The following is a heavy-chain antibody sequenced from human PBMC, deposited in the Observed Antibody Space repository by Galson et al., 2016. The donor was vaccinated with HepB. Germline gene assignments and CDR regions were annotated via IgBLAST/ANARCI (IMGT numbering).Heavy chain of an antibody. CDR1: GHTFSDYY. D-gene: IGHD5-12*01. Sequence: VKVSCKVSGHTFSDYYMHWVQQAPGKGLRWMGLVDPRDGQTRYAEEFQDRITITADTPTDTSYMELTGLRFEDTAVYYCATFKYSAYGYFFDYWGQGTLVTVSS. V-gene: IGHV1-69-2*01. J-gene: IGHJ4*02. CDR2: VDPRDGQT. CDR3: ATFKYSAYGYFFDY.